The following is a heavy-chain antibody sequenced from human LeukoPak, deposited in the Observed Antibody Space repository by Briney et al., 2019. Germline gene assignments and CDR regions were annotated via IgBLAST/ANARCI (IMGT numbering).Heavy chain of an antibody. Sequence: PSETLSLTCTVSGGSISSGGYYWSWIRQPPGKGLEWIGYIYHSGSTYYNPSLKSRVTISVDRSKNQFSLKLSSVTAADTAVYYCARTTHYYGSSGYFGWGQGTLVTVSS. CDR3: ARTTHYYGSSGYFG. V-gene: IGHV4-30-2*01. J-gene: IGHJ4*02. CDR2: IYHSGST. CDR1: GGSISSGGYY. D-gene: IGHD3-22*01.